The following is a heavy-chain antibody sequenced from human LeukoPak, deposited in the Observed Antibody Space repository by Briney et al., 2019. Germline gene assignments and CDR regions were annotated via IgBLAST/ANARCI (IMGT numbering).Heavy chain of an antibody. D-gene: IGHD2-2*01. CDR3: ARIYCSSTSCYSFIGYYYYGMDV. V-gene: IGHV4-39*01. Sequence: SETLSLTCTVSGGSISSYYWSWIRQPPGKGLEWIGSIYYSGSTYYNPSLKSRVTISVDTSKNQFSLKLSSVTAADTAVYYCARIYCSSTSCYSFIGYYYYGMDVWDQGTTVTVSS. J-gene: IGHJ6*02. CDR2: IYYSGST. CDR1: GGSISSYY.